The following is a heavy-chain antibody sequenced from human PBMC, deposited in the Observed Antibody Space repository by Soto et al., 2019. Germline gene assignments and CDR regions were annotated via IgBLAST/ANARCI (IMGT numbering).Heavy chain of an antibody. CDR3: ARGSAMVRGVIISPYYYYYMDV. Sequence: ASVRVSCKASGYTFTGYYMHWVRQAPGQGLEWMGWINPNSGGTNYAQKFQGWVTMTRDTSISTAYMELSRLRSDDTAVYYCARGSAMVRGVIISPYYYYYMDVRGKGTTVTVSS. D-gene: IGHD3-10*01. V-gene: IGHV1-2*04. CDR2: INPNSGGT. J-gene: IGHJ6*03. CDR1: GYTFTGYY.